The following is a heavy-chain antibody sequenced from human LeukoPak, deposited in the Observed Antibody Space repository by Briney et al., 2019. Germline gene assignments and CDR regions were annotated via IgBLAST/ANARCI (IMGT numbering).Heavy chain of an antibody. J-gene: IGHJ4*02. CDR3: ARAGFEYQLHTVFYY. V-gene: IGHV1-69*04. D-gene: IGHD2-2*01. CDR2: IIPILGIA. CDR1: GGTFSSYA. Sequence: GASVKVSCKASGGTFSSYAISWVRQAPGQGLEWMGRIIPILGIANYAQKFQGRVTITADKSTSTASMELSSLRSEDTAVYFCARAGFEYQLHTVFYYWGQGTLVTVSS.